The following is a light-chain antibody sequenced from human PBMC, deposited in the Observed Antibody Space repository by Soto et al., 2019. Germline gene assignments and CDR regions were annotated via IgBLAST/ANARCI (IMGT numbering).Light chain of an antibody. Sequence: QSVLTQPPSVSGAPGQRVTISCTGSRSNIRAGYDVHWYQQLPGTAPKLLIYVTNNRPSGVPDRFSGSKSGTSASVAITGFRAEDEADYYCQTYDSSLSGSIFGGGTKLTVL. V-gene: IGLV1-40*01. CDR3: QTYDSSLSGSI. J-gene: IGLJ2*01. CDR2: VTN. CDR1: RSNIRAGYD.